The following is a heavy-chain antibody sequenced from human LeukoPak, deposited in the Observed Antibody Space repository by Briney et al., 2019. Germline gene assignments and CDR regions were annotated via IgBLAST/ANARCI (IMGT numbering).Heavy chain of an antibody. Sequence: PGGSLRLSCAASGFTFSSHDMYWVRQTGKRLEWVAASDSTGDTYYLDSVKGRFTISRETVKNSLSLQMNSLRVGDTGVYYCARGKTGDDDVVFDYWGQGVLVTVSS. CDR3: ARGKTGDDDVVFDY. V-gene: IGHV3-13*01. CDR2: SDSTGDT. J-gene: IGHJ4*02. D-gene: IGHD3-10*02. CDR1: GFTFSSHD.